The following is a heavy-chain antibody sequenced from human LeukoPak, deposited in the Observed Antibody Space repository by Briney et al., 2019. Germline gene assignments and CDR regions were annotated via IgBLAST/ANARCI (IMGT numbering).Heavy chain of an antibody. CDR3: AKEDTVTGGMDV. J-gene: IGHJ6*02. CDR1: GFTLSSYG. Sequence: GRSLRLSCAASGFTLSSYGMHWVRQAPGKGLEWVAVISYDGSNKYYADSVKGRFTISRDNSKNTLYLQMNSLRAEDTAVYYCAKEDTVTGGMDVWGQGTTVTVSS. CDR2: ISYDGSNK. D-gene: IGHD4-17*01. V-gene: IGHV3-30*18.